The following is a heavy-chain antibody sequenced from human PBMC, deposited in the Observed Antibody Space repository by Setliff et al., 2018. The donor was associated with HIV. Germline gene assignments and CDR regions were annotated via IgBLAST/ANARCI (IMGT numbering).Heavy chain of an antibody. V-gene: IGHV1-2*06. D-gene: IGHD2-21*01. Sequence: ASVKVSCKASGYTFTAYYIHWVRQAPGHELQLMGRIEPSSGGTNYIQKFQGRVTITRDTSIYTVYMELTGLTSDDTAVYYCARGAIDYYYYMDVWGKGTTVTVSS. CDR1: GYTFTAYY. CDR2: IEPSSGGT. J-gene: IGHJ6*03. CDR3: ARGAIDYYYYMDV.